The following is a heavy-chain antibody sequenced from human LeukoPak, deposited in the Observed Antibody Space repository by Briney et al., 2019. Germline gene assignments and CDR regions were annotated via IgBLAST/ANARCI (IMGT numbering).Heavy chain of an antibody. V-gene: IGHV4-34*01. CDR2: ISHSGST. CDR3: ARGVRTTVTKFDY. D-gene: IGHD4-17*01. Sequence: SETLSLTCAVYGGSFSGYYWSWIRQPPGKGLEWIGEISHSGSTNYNPSLKSRVTISVDTSKNQFSLKLSSVTAADTAVYYCARGVRTTVTKFDYWGQGTLVTVSS. CDR1: GGSFSGYY. J-gene: IGHJ4*02.